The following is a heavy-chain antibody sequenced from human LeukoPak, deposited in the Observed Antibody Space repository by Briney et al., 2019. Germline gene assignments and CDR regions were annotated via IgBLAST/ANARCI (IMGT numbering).Heavy chain of an antibody. J-gene: IGHJ4*02. CDR2: VSADGGST. CDR1: GFTFNIFA. CDR3: ARRQCTSSSCYLDY. D-gene: IGHD2-2*01. V-gene: IGHV3-64*01. Sequence: PGGSLRLSCAASGFTFNIFAINWVPDAPGKGLEYVSAVSADGGSTYYANSVKGRFTISRDNSKNMLYLQMGSLRGDDMAVYYCARRQCTSSSCYLDYWGQGTLVTVSS.